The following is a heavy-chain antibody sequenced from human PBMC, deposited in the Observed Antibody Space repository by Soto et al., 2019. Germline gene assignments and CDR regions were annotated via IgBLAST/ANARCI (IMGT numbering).Heavy chain of an antibody. CDR2: IYYSGST. V-gene: IGHV4-39*01. J-gene: IGHJ3*02. D-gene: IGHD2-8*01. Sequence: SETLSLTCTVSGGSISSSSYYWGWIRQPPGKGLEWIGSIYYSGSTYYNPSLKSRVTISVDTSKNQFSLKLSSVTAADTAVYYCARRTNGAFDIWGQGTMVTVS. CDR1: GGSISSSSYY. CDR3: ARRTNGAFDI.